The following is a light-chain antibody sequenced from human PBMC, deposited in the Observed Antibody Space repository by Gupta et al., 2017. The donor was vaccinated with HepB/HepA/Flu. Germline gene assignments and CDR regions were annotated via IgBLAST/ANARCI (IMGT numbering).Light chain of an antibody. CDR1: QRISTW. V-gene: IGKV1-5*03. J-gene: IGKJ1*01. CDR3: QQYHSYPLT. CDR2: QVS. Sequence: IQLTQSPSTLSASVGDTVTITCRASQRISTWLAWSQQKPGKAPKVLIFQVSTLQSGVPSRFSGSGTGTEFTLTISSLQPDDFATYYCQQYHSYPLTFGHGTKVEVK.